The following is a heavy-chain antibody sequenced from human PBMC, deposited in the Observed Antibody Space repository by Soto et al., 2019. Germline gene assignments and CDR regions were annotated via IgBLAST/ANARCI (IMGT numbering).Heavy chain of an antibody. CDR1: GGSISSYY. J-gene: IGHJ3*02. V-gene: IGHV4-59*01. D-gene: IGHD2-15*01. CDR2: IYYSGST. Sequence: QVQLQESGPGLVKPSETLSLTCTVSGGSISSYYWSWIRQPPGKGLEWIGYIYYSGSTNYNPSLKKRVTISVDTSKYLSSLKLSSVTAADTAVYYCAREIGDCSGGSCYLDASDIWGQGTMVTVSS. CDR3: AREIGDCSGGSCYLDASDI.